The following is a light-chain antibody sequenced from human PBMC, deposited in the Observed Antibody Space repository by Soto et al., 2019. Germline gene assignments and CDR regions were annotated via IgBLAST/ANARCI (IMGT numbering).Light chain of an antibody. V-gene: IGKV1-33*01. CDR3: QQYNSYSWA. CDR1: QDITDY. CDR2: GGS. Sequence: DIQMTQSPSSLSASVGDRVSITCQASQDITDYLNWYQQKPGKAPKLLIYGGSHFEPGVPSRFSGSGSGTEFTLTISSLQPDDFGSYYCQQYNSYSWAFGQGTLLESK. J-gene: IGKJ2*01.